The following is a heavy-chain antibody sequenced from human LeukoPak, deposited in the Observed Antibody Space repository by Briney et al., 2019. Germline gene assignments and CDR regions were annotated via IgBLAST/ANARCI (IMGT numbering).Heavy chain of an antibody. D-gene: IGHD4-17*01. J-gene: IGHJ4*02. Sequence: GGSLRLSCAASGFTVSSNYMSWVRQAPGKGLEWVSVIYSGGSTYYAGSVKGRFTISRDNSKNTLYLQMNSLRAEDTAVYYCAKDDGYGDYGYDYWGQGTLVTVSS. CDR1: GFTVSSNY. V-gene: IGHV3-53*01. CDR3: AKDDGYGDYGYDY. CDR2: IYSGGST.